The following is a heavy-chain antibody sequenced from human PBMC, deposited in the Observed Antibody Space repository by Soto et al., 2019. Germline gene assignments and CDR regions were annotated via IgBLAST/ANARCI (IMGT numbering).Heavy chain of an antibody. CDR2: IYYSGST. D-gene: IGHD3-16*02. CDR3: ARDLSVSGSYRFDY. V-gene: IGHV4-61*01. Sequence: SSETLSLTSTVSGGSVSSGSYYWSWIRQPPGKGLEWIGYIYYSGSTNYNPSLKSRVTISVDTSKNQFSLKLSSVTAADTAVYYCARDLSVSGSYRFDYWGQGTLVTVSS. CDR1: GGSVSSGSYY. J-gene: IGHJ4*02.